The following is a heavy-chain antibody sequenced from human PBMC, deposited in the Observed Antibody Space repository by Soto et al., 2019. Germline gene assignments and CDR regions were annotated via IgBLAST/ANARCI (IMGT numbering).Heavy chain of an antibody. CDR1: GFNFSSYW. V-gene: IGHV3-74*01. J-gene: IGHJ6*02. Sequence: GGSLRLSCAASGFNFSSYWMHWVRHAPGEGLVWVARSNSDGSSTSYAASVQGRFTISRDNAKNTLYLQMNSLRAEDTAVYYCARAYYSSSQLLRYFDCLSKREDYYYGMDVWGQGPTVTVPS. CDR3: ARAYYSSSQLLRYFDCLSKREDYYYGMDV. D-gene: IGHD3-9*01. CDR2: SNSDGSST.